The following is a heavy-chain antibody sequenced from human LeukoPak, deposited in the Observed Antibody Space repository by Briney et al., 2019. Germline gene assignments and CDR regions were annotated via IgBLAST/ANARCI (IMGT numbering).Heavy chain of an antibody. CDR3: AGQNVPTPHDY. D-gene: IGHD2-2*01. V-gene: IGHV4-30-2*01. CDR2: ISTAGTT. J-gene: IGHJ4*02. Sequence: TSETLSLTCTVAVGSISSGGYYWSWIRQPPGKGLEWIAYISTAGTTFYNPSLKSRVTISLDRSKNQFSLNLTSITAADTAVYYCAGQNVPTPHDYWGQGTQVTVSS. CDR1: VGSISSGGYY.